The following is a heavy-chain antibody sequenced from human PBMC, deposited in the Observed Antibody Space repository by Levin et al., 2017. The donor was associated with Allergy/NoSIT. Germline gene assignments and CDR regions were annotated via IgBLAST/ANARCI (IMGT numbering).Heavy chain of an antibody. CDR3: ARGHSSSWYLWYFDY. D-gene: IGHD6-13*01. Sequence: ASVKVSCKASGYTFTGYYMHWVRQAPGQGLEWMGWINPNSGGTNYAQKFQGRVTMTRDTSISTAYMELSRLRSDDTAVYYCARGHSSSWYLWYFDYWGQGTLVTVSS. J-gene: IGHJ4*02. V-gene: IGHV1-2*02. CDR2: INPNSGGT. CDR1: GYTFTGYY.